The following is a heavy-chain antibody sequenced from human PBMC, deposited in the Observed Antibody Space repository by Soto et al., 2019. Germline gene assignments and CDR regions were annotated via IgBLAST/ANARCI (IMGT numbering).Heavy chain of an antibody. CDR2: ISGGSYGT. D-gene: IGHD1-26*01. Sequence: PGGSLSLSCAASGFTFSSYAMTWVRQAPGKGLEWVSGISGGSYGTYYADSVKGRFTVSRDDSENRLYLQMRSLRAEDTAIYYCAKHAGNVRREPQSYFDYWGQGTQVTVSS. J-gene: IGHJ4*02. CDR3: AKHAGNVRREPQSYFDY. CDR1: GFTFSSYA. V-gene: IGHV3-23*01.